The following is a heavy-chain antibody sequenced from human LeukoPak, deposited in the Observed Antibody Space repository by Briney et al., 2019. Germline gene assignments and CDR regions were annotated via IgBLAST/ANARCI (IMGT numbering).Heavy chain of an antibody. J-gene: IGHJ4*02. CDR3: AREVRYYGSGSYRGLFDY. CDR2: IYHSGST. CDR1: GGSISSSNW. D-gene: IGHD3-10*01. V-gene: IGHV4-4*02. Sequence: PSETLSHTCAVSGGSISSSNWWSWVRQPPGKGLEWIGEIYHSGSTNYNPSLKSRVTISVDKSKNQFSLKLSSVTAADTAVYYCAREVRYYGSGSYRGLFDYWGQGTLVTVSS.